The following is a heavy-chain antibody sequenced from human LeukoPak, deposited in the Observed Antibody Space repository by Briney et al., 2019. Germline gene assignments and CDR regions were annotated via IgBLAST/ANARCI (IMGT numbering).Heavy chain of an antibody. CDR1: YW. Sequence: YWIGWVRQMPGKGLEWMGIIYPGDSDTRYSPSFQGQVTISADKSISTAYLQWSSLKASDTAMYYCARLPYYYGSGSYYYFDYWGQGTLVTVSS. CDR2: IYPGDSDT. D-gene: IGHD3-10*01. V-gene: IGHV5-51*01. CDR3: ARLPYYYGSGSYYYFDY. J-gene: IGHJ4*02.